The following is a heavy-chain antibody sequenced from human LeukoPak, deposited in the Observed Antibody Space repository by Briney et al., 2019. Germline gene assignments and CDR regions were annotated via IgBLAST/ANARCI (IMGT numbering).Heavy chain of an antibody. CDR1: GITLSNYG. V-gene: IGHV3-23*01. J-gene: IGHJ4*02. CDR2: ISDRGSRT. D-gene: IGHD3-22*01. Sequence: GGSLRLSCAVSGITLSNYGMSWVRQAPGKGLEWVAGISDRGSRTNYADSAKGRFTISTDHPKNTLYLQMNSLRAEDTAVYFCAKRGVVIRVILVGFHKEAYYFDSWGQGALVTVSS. CDR3: AKRGVVIRVILVGFHKEAYYFDS.